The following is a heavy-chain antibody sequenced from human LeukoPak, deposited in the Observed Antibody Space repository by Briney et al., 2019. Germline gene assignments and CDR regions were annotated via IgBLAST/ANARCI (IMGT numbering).Heavy chain of an antibody. CDR3: ARLGDGSGSYLNDY. CDR2: IIPIFGTA. V-gene: IGHV1-69*01. D-gene: IGHD3-10*01. J-gene: IGHJ4*02. Sequence: SVKVSFKASGGTFSSYAISWVRQASGQGLEWMGGIIPIFGTANYAQKFQGRVAITADESTSTAYMELSSLRSEDTAVYYCARLGDGSGSYLNDYWGQGTLVTVSS. CDR1: GGTFSSYA.